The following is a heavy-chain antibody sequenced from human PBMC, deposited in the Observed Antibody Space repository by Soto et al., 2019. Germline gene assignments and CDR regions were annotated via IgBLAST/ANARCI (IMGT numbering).Heavy chain of an antibody. V-gene: IGHV4-39*01. J-gene: IGHJ4*02. CDR2: VLYSGSS. CDR1: GVSIGGSADY. Sequence: QLNLQASGPGLVKPSDTLSLTCAVSGVSIGGSADYWACIRQAPDRGLEWIGSVLYSGSSSTHPSLKARVTLSVDMRKNESSLKLLSVTAADTAVYFCARQRSDHGARHFDFWAQGTQVLVSS. CDR3: ARQRSDHGARHFDF. D-gene: IGHD4-17*01.